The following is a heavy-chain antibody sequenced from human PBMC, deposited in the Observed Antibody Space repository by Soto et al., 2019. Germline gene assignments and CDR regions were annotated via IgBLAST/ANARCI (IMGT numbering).Heavy chain of an antibody. CDR2: ISPNTGTP. CDR3: ARASQMVINPSYYAIDV. CDR1: GYTFNRSY. J-gene: IGHJ6*02. D-gene: IGHD3-22*01. V-gene: IGHV1-2*02. Sequence: GVSAEVSCEACGYTFNRSYIHWMRKAPGLGFQWMGWISPNTGTPRYAQLFKGRVTMTRDTSVSTVYMDLSGLTSDDTAVYYCARASQMVINPSYYAIDVWGQGTSVTVSS.